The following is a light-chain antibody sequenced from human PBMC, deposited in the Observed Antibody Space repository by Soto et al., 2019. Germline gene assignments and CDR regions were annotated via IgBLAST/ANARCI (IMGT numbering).Light chain of an antibody. V-gene: IGLV2-8*01. Sequence: QSVLTQPPSASGSPGQSVTISCTGTKSDIGVYDFVSWYQHHPGKAPRLIIYEVVQRPSGVPDRFSGSKSGNTASLTVSGLQAADEADYYCQSYDSVMRASVFGGGTKVTVL. CDR3: QSYDSVMRASV. J-gene: IGLJ2*01. CDR2: EVV. CDR1: KSDIGVYDF.